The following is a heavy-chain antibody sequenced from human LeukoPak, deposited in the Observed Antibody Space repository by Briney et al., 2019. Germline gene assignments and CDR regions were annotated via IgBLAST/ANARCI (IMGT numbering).Heavy chain of an antibody. V-gene: IGHV1-8*03. Sequence: ASVKVSCKASGYTFTSYDINWVRQATGQGLEWMGWMNPNSGNTGYAQKFQGRVTITTDESTSTAYMELSSLRSEDTAVYYCARFRTGDRGAFDIWGQGTMVTVSS. J-gene: IGHJ3*02. D-gene: IGHD7-27*01. CDR1: GYTFTSYD. CDR2: MNPNSGNT. CDR3: ARFRTGDRGAFDI.